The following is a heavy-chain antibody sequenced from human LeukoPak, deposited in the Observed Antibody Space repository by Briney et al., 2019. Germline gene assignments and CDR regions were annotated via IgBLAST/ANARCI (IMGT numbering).Heavy chain of an antibody. D-gene: IGHD6-13*01. V-gene: IGHV1-2*02. Sequence: ASVKVSCKASGYTFTGYYMHWVRQAPGQGLEWMGWINPNSGGTNYAQKFQGRVTMTRDTSISTAYMELSRLRSDDTAVYYCARDADSSSWEGGAVNWFDPWGQGTLVTVSS. CDR1: GYTFTGYY. J-gene: IGHJ5*02. CDR3: ARDADSSSWEGGAVNWFDP. CDR2: INPNSGGT.